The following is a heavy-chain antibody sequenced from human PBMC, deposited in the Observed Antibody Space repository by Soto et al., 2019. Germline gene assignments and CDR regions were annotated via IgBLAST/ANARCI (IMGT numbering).Heavy chain of an antibody. D-gene: IGHD2-21*01. CDR1: GFTFSSYA. CDR2: ISGSGGST. Sequence: GGSLRLSCAASGFTFSSYAMSWVRQAPGKGLEWVSAISGSGGSTYYADSVKGRFTISRDNSKNTLYLQMNSLRAEDTAVYYCARMGIGAPIMGYFDLWGRGTLVTVSS. CDR3: ARMGIGAPIMGYFDL. V-gene: IGHV3-23*01. J-gene: IGHJ2*01.